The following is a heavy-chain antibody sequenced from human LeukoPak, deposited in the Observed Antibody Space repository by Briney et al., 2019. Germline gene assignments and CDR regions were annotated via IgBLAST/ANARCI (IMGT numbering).Heavy chain of an antibody. CDR1: GGSISSYY. J-gene: IGHJ4*02. CDR3: ARHEGGEYYFDY. Sequence: PSETLSLTCTVSGGSISSYYWSWIRQPPGKGLEWIGYIYYSGSTNYNPSLKNRVTISVDTSKNQFSLKLRSVTAADTAVYYCARHEGGEYYFDYWGQGTLVTVSS. D-gene: IGHD3-10*01. CDR2: IYYSGST. V-gene: IGHV4-59*08.